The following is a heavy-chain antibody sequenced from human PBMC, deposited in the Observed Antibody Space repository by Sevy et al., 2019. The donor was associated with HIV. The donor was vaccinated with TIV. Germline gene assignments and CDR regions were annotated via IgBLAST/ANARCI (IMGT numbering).Heavy chain of an antibody. J-gene: IGHJ4*02. D-gene: IGHD3-10*01. V-gene: IGHV4-39*01. CDR3: ASLSWFGELLSFDY. Sequence: SETLSLTCTVSGGSISSCSYYWGWIRQPPGKGLEWVGSIYYSGSTYYNPSLKSRFTISLDMSKNQVSLRVSSVTAADTAVYYCASLSWFGELLSFDYWGQGTLVTVSS. CDR2: IYYSGST. CDR1: GGSISSCSYY.